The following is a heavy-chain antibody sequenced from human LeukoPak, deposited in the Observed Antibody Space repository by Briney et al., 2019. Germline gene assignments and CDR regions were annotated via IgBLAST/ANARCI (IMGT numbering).Heavy chain of an antibody. J-gene: IGHJ5*02. Sequence: LRLSCAASGFTFSSSAMSWVRQAPGKGLEWIGSIDYSGSTYYNPSLKSRVTISVDTSKNQFSLKLSSVTAADTAVYYCARHKRFGYGTPARWFDPWGQGTLVTVSS. CDR2: IDYSGST. V-gene: IGHV4-30-2*03. CDR1: GFTFSSSA. D-gene: IGHD5-18*01. CDR3: ARHKRFGYGTPARWFDP.